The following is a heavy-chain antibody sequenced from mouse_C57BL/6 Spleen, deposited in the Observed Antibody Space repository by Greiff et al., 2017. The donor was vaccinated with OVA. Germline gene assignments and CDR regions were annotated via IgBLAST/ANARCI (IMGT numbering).Heavy chain of an antibody. J-gene: IGHJ1*03. V-gene: IGHV1-4*01. CDR3: ESDCDYCYSDD. CDR1: GYTFTSYS. Sequence: QVQLQQSGAELVKPGASVKMSCKASGYTFTSYSMHWVKQRPGQGLEWIGYINPSGGYTNYNQKFKDKATLTADKSSSTAYMQLSSLTSEDSAVYNWESDCDYCYSDDWGKGTTVTVSS. CDR2: INPSGGYT. D-gene: IGHD2-13*01.